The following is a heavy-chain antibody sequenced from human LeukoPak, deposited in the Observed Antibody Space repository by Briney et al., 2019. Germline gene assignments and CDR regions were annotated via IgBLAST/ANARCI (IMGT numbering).Heavy chain of an antibody. Sequence: ASVKVSCQASGYTFTSYGISWVRQAPGQGLAWMGWISAYNGNTNYAQKLEGRVTMTTDTSTSTAYMELRSLRSDDTAVYYCARDSGRYYYYYMDVWGKGTTVTVSS. V-gene: IGHV1-18*01. CDR3: ARDSGRYYYYYMDV. CDR2: ISAYNGNT. J-gene: IGHJ6*03. CDR1: GYTFTSYG.